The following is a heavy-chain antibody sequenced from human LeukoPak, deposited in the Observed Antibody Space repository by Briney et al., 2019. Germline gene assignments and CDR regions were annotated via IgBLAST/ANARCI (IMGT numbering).Heavy chain of an antibody. CDR1: GGSISSYY. CDR3: ARGVLGGQWLGSYYRFDP. Sequence: SETLSLTCTVSGGSISSYYWSWIRQPAGKGLEWIGRIYTSGSTNYNPSLKSRVTMSVDTSKNQFSLKLSSVTAADTAVYYCARGVLGGQWLGSYYRFDPWGQGTLVTVSS. D-gene: IGHD6-19*01. J-gene: IGHJ5*02. CDR2: IYTSGST. V-gene: IGHV4-4*07.